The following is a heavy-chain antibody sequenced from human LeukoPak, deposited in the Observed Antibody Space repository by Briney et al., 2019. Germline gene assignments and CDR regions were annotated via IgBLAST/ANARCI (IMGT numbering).Heavy chain of an antibody. CDR1: GGSISSYY. CDR2: IYYGGST. V-gene: IGHV4-59*08. CDR3: ARHSSSWTPCAFDI. J-gene: IGHJ3*02. D-gene: IGHD6-13*01. Sequence: SETLSLTCTVSGGSISSYYWSWIRQPPGKGLEWIGYIYYGGSTNYNPSLKSRVTISVDTSKNQFSLKLSSVTAADTAVYYCARHSSSWTPCAFDIWGQGTMVTVSS.